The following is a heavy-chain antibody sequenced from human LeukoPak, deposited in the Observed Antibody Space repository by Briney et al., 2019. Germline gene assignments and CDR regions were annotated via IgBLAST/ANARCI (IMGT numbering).Heavy chain of an antibody. V-gene: IGHV5-51*01. D-gene: IGHD3-22*01. Sequence: GESLKISCKGSGYSFTSYWIGWVRQMPGKGLEWMGIIYPGDSDTRYSPSFQGQVTISADKSISTAYLQWSSLKASDTAMYYCARPSTYYYDSSGYRGPFDIWGQGTMVTVSS. CDR1: GYSFTSYW. CDR3: ARPSTYYYDSSGYRGPFDI. CDR2: IYPGDSDT. J-gene: IGHJ3*02.